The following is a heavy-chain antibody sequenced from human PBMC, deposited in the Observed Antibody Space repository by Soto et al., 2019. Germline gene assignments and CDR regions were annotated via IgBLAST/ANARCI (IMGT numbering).Heavy chain of an antibody. Sequence: LSLTCTVSGGSISSYYWSWIRQPPGKGLEWIGYIYYSGNTNYNPSLKSRVTISLDTSKNQFSLKLSSVTAADTAMYYCARGRGYFDWLSYDYWGQGALVTVSS. J-gene: IGHJ4*02. CDR1: GGSISSYY. CDR2: IYYSGNT. D-gene: IGHD3-9*01. V-gene: IGHV4-59*01. CDR3: ARGRGYFDWLSYDY.